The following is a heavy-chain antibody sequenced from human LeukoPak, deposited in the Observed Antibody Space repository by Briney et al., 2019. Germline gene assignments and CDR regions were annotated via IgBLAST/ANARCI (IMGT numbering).Heavy chain of an antibody. V-gene: IGHV4-61*08. CDR2: IYYSGST. J-gene: IGHJ5*02. CDR1: GDSISSGDYY. D-gene: IGHD4-17*01. CDR3: ARGGTTVTPGLLWFDP. Sequence: SETLSLTCTVSGDSISSGDYYWSWIRQPPGKGLEWIGYIYYSGSTKYNPSLKSRVTISVDTSKNQFSLKLSSVTAADTAVYYCARGGTTVTPGLLWFDPWGQGTLVTVSS.